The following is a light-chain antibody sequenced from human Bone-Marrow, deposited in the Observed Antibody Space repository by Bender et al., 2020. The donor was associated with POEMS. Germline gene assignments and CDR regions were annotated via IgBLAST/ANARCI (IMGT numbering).Light chain of an antibody. CDR2: DVS. Sequence: QSALTQPASVSGSPGQSITISCTGTSSDIGGYSYVSWYQQHPGKAPKLMIYDVSNRPSGVSNRFSGSKSGNTASLAISGLQAEDEADYYCSSYTSGSTPWVFGGGTKLTVL. J-gene: IGLJ3*02. V-gene: IGLV2-14*01. CDR1: SSDIGGYSY. CDR3: SSYTSGSTPWV.